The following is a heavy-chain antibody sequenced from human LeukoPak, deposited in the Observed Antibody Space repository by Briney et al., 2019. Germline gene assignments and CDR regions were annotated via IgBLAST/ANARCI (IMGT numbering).Heavy chain of an antibody. Sequence: SETLSLTCTVSGGSISSYYWSWIRQPPGKGVEGIGYIYYSGSTNYNPSLKSRVTISVDTSKNQFSLKLSSVTAADTAVYYCATAGEGPYYFDYRGQGTLVTVSS. J-gene: IGHJ4*02. CDR1: GGSISSYY. D-gene: IGHD7-27*01. CDR3: ATAGEGPYYFDY. CDR2: IYYSGST. V-gene: IGHV4-59*01.